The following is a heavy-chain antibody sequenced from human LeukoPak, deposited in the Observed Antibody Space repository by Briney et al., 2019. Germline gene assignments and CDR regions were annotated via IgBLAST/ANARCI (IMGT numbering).Heavy chain of an antibody. D-gene: IGHD4-17*01. CDR3: ASGYYGTRTLAFDY. Sequence: SETLSLTCTVSGGSISSYYWSWIRQPPGKGLEWLGHTYYSGSTNYNPSLKSRVTISVDTSKNQFSLKLSSVTAADTAVYYCASGYYGTRTLAFDYWGQGTLVTVSS. J-gene: IGHJ4*02. CDR1: GGSISSYY. V-gene: IGHV4-59*01. CDR2: TYYSGST.